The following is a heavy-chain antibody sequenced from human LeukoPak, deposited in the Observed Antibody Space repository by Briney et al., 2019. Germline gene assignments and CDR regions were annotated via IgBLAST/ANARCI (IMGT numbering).Heavy chain of an antibody. V-gene: IGHV1-46*01. CDR3: ARVGDIVVVPAAEGYGMDV. D-gene: IGHD2-2*01. Sequence: GASVKVSCKASGYTFTNYYMHWVRQAPGQGLEWMGIINPSGGSTGYAQKFQGRVTTTRDTSTSTVYMELSSLRSEDTAVYYCARVGDIVVVPAAEGYGMDVWGQGTTVTVSS. CDR2: INPSGGST. CDR1: GYTFTNYY. J-gene: IGHJ6*02.